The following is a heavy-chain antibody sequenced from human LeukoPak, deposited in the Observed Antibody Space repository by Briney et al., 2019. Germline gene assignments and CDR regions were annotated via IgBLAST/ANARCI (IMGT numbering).Heavy chain of an antibody. V-gene: IGHV3-53*01. CDR1: GFTVSSNY. CDR2: IYSGGST. D-gene: IGHD3-9*01. J-gene: IGHJ4*02. CDR3: ARVEGYLTGYYYFDY. Sequence: GGSLRLSCAASGFTVSSNYMSWVRQAPGKGLEWVSVIYSGGSTYYADSVKGRFTISRDNAKNSLYLQMNSLRAEDTAVYYCARVEGYLTGYYYFDYWGQGTLVTVSS.